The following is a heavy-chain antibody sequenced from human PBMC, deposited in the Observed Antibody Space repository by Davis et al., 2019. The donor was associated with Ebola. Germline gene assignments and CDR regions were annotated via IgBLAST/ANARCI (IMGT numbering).Heavy chain of an antibody. CDR3: ARSRYYDSTGEWFDP. CDR2: IYPGDSDT. Sequence: GESLKISCKGSGYSFTSYWIGWVRQMPGKGLEWMGIIYPGDSDTRYSPSFQGQVTISADKSISTAYLQWSSLKASDTAMYYCARSRYYDSTGEWFDPWGQGTLVTVSS. J-gene: IGHJ5*02. V-gene: IGHV5-51*01. CDR1: GYSFTSYW. D-gene: IGHD3-22*01.